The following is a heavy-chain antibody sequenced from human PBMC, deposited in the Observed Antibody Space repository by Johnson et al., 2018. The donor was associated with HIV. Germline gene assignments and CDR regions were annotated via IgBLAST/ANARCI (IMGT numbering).Heavy chain of an antibody. CDR3: ARAMYYYDTSGYLIRPRAFDI. CDR2: INWSGGGT. CDR1: GFTFHDYD. V-gene: IGHV3-20*04. J-gene: IGHJ3*02. Sequence: MLLVESGGCVVRPGGSLRLSCAASGFTFHDYDVSWVRQVPGKGLEWVSVINWSGGGTAYADSVKGRFTVSSDNAKNSLYLQMNSLRAEDTALYYCARAMYYYDTSGYLIRPRAFDIWGQGTVVTVSS. D-gene: IGHD3-22*01.